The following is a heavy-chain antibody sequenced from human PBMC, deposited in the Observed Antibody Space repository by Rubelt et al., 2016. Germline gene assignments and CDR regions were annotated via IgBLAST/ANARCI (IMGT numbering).Heavy chain of an antibody. D-gene: IGHD6-13*01. CDR1: GFTFSSYS. V-gene: IGHV3-30*03. J-gene: IGHJ4*02. Sequence: VQLVESGGGLVQPGGSLRLSCAASGFTFSSYSMNWVRQAPGKGLEWVAVISYDGSNKYYADSVKGRFTISRDNSKNTLYLQMNSLRAEDTAVYYCARDMGSSSWYWGGYFDYWGQGTLVTVSS. CDR3: ARDMGSSSWYWGGYFDY. CDR2: ISYDGSNK.